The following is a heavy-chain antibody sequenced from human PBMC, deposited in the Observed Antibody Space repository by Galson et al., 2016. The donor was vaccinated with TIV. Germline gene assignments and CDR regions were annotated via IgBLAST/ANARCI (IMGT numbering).Heavy chain of an antibody. D-gene: IGHD3-22*01. Sequence: SLRLSCAASGFTFSSYAMSWVRQAPGKGLEWVSVISGGGGSTYYADSVKGRFTISRDNSKNTVYLQMSSLRAEDTAVYYCVKYDSSGYYYGNFDCWGQGTLVIVAS. CDR3: VKYDSSGYYYGNFDC. CDR1: GFTFSSYA. CDR2: ISGGGGST. V-gene: IGHV3-23*01. J-gene: IGHJ4*02.